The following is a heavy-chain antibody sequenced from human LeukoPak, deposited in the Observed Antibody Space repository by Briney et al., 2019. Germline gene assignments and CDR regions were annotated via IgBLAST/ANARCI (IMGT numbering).Heavy chain of an antibody. CDR3: ARHYYDSSGYYRFDY. Sequence: SETLSLTCTVSGGSISSSSYYWGWLRQPPGKGLEWIVSIYYSGSTYYNPSLKIRVTIPVETSKNQFSLKLSSVTAADTAVYYCARHYYDSSGYYRFDYWGQGTLVTVSS. CDR2: IYYSGST. CDR1: GGSISSSSYY. V-gene: IGHV4-39*01. J-gene: IGHJ4*02. D-gene: IGHD3-22*01.